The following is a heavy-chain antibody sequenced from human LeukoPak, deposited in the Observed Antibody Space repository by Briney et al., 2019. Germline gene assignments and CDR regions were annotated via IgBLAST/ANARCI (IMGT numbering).Heavy chain of an antibody. CDR1: GFTFSSYS. CDR2: ISSSSSHI. CDR3: ARDPVGAIDY. D-gene: IGHD1-26*01. Sequence: GGSLRLSCAASGFTFSSYSMNWVRRAPGKGLEWVSSISSSSSHIYYADSVKGRFTISRDNAKNSLYLQMNSLRAEDTAVYYCARDPVGAIDYWGQGTLVTVSS. V-gene: IGHV3-21*01. J-gene: IGHJ4*02.